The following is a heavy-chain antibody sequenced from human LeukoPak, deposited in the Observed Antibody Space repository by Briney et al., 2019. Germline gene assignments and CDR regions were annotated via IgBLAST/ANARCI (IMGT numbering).Heavy chain of an antibody. CDR1: GGSFSGYY. CDR2: INHSGSS. D-gene: IGHD4-17*01. J-gene: IGHJ1*01. CDR3: ARGEDGDYYFQH. V-gene: IGHV4-34*01. Sequence: ETLSLTCAVYGGSFSGYYWSWIRQPPGKGLEWIGEINHSGSSNYNPSLKSRVTISVDTSKNQFSLKLGSVTAADTAVYYCARGEDGDYYFQHWGQGTLVTVSS.